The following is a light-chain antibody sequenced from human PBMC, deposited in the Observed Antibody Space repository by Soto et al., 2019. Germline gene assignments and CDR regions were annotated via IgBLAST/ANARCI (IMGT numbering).Light chain of an antibody. CDR1: QGIDIY. CDR3: QQYNSYSWT. CDR2: GAS. J-gene: IGKJ1*01. V-gene: IGKV1-17*03. Sequence: DIQMTQSPSVMSASVGDRVTITCRASQGIDIYLAWFQQKPGKVPERLIFGASSLQSGVPSRFSGSGSGTEFTLTISSLQPDDFATYYCQQYNSYSWTFGQGTKVDIK.